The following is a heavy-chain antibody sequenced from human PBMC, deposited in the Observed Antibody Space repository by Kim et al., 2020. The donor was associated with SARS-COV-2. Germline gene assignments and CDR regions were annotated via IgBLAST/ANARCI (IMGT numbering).Heavy chain of an antibody. Sequence: GGSLRLSCAASGFTFSSYGMHWVRQAPGKGLEWVAVIWYDGSNKYYADSVKGRFTISRDNSKNTLYLQMNSLRAEDTAVYYCARDSNTAMDRAEYFQHWGQGTLVTVSS. CDR1: GFTFSSYG. J-gene: IGHJ1*01. D-gene: IGHD5-18*01. V-gene: IGHV3-33*08. CDR2: IWYDGSNK. CDR3: ARDSNTAMDRAEYFQH.